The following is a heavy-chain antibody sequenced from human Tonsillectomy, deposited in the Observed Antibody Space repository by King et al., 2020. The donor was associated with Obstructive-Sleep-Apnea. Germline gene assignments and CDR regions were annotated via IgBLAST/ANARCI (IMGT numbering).Heavy chain of an antibody. D-gene: IGHD3-10*01. V-gene: IGHV3-23*04. CDR2: ISGSGGGT. J-gene: IGHJ4*02. Sequence: VQLVESGGGLVQPGGSLRLSCAASGFTFSSYAMSWVRQAPGKGREWVSAISGSGGGTYYADAVKGRFTISRDNSKNTLYLQMKSLRAEDTAVYYCAKARVLWFGELDWGQGTLVTVSS. CDR1: GFTFSSYA. CDR3: AKARVLWFGELD.